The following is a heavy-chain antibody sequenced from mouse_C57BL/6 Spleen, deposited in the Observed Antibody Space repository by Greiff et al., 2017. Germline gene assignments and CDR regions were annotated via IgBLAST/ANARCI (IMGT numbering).Heavy chain of an antibody. J-gene: IGHJ4*01. D-gene: IGHD4-1*01. CDR1: GFTFSSYA. Sequence: EVQLVESGGGLVKPGGSLKLSCAASGFTFSSYAMSWVRQTPEKRLEWVATISDGGSYTYYPDNVKGRFTISRDNAKNNLYLQMSHLKSEDTAMYYCARDRGANWEGFYAMDYWGQGTSVTVSS. CDR2: ISDGGSYT. V-gene: IGHV5-4*01. CDR3: ARDRGANWEGFYAMDY.